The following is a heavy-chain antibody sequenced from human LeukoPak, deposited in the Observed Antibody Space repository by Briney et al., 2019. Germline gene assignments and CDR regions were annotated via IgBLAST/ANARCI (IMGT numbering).Heavy chain of an antibody. CDR1: GGSVNSYY. J-gene: IGHJ6*03. CDR3: AREKIGTGTVLGKDYYYMDV. V-gene: IGHV4-4*07. D-gene: IGHD3-16*01. CDR2: IYDGGST. Sequence: KTSETLSLTCTVSGGSVNSYYLSWIRQPAGKTLEWIGRIYDGGSTNYNPSLKSRVTMSVDTSKNQISLKLSSVTAADTAMYYCAREKIGTGTVLGKDYYYMDVWGKGTTVTVSS.